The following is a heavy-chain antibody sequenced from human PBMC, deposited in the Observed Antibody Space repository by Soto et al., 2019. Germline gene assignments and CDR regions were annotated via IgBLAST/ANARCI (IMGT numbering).Heavy chain of an antibody. V-gene: IGHV4-34*01. CDR3: AGRYSSSSGYYYYGMDV. CDR2: INHSGST. Sequence: QVQLQQWGAGLLKPSETLSLTCAVYGGSFSGYYWSWIRQPPGKGLEWIGEINHSGSTNYNPSLKSRVTISVDTSKNQFSLKLSSVTAADTAVYYCAGRYSSSSGYYYYGMDVWGQGTTVTVSS. D-gene: IGHD6-6*01. J-gene: IGHJ6*02. CDR1: GGSFSGYY.